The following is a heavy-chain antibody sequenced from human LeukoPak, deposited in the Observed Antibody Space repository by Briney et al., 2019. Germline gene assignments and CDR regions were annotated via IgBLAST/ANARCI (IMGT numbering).Heavy chain of an antibody. CDR3: AKYRNYHDRRGYYASPY. V-gene: IGHV3-23*01. D-gene: IGHD3-22*01. CDR2: ISGSGGSR. Sequence: PGGSLTLSCPTHGITLSSSALRWVRQAPGKGLEWVSGISGSGGSRYYADSVKGRFTISRDNSKNTLYLQMNSLRGEDTAVYYCAKYRNYHDRRGYYASPYCSQGTRVTVSS. J-gene: IGHJ4*02. CDR1: GITLSSSA.